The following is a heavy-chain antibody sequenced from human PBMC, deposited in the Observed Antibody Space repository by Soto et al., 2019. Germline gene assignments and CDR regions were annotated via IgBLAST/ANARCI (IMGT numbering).Heavy chain of an antibody. CDR1: GFSLSNARMG. Sequence: GSGPTLVNPTETLTLTCTVSGFSLSNARMGVSWIRQPPGKALEWLAHIFSNDEKSYSTSLKSRLTISKDTSKSQVVLTMTNMDPVDTATYYCARILKKSSGWPQGQYNWFDPWGQGTLVTVSS. CDR3: ARILKKSSGWPQGQYNWFDP. J-gene: IGHJ5*02. D-gene: IGHD6-19*01. V-gene: IGHV2-26*01. CDR2: IFSNDEK.